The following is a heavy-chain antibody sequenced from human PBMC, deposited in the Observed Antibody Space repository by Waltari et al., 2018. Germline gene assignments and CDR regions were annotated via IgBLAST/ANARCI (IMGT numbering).Heavy chain of an antibody. CDR1: GFTFDDYA. V-gene: IGHV3-43D*04. CDR3: AKDMTSEGRGAFDI. CDR2: ISWDGGST. J-gene: IGHJ3*02. D-gene: IGHD1-26*01. Sequence: EVQLVESGGVVVQPGGSLRLSCAASGFTFDDYAMHWVRKAPGKGLEWVSLISWDGGSTYYADSVKGRFTISRDNSKNSLYLQMNSLRAEDTALYYCAKDMTSEGRGAFDIWGQGTMVTVSS.